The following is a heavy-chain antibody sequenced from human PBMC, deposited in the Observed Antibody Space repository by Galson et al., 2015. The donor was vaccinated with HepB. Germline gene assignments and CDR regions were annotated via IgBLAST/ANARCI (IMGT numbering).Heavy chain of an antibody. CDR2: IKPDGSEQ. CDR3: ARELPGSVAGLDY. Sequence: SLRLSCAASGFTFSSCWMSWVRQAPGKGLEWVANIKPDGSEQHYVDSVRGRFTISRDNAKNSLYLQMYTLRAEDTAVYYCARELPGSVAGLDYWGQGTLVAVSS. J-gene: IGHJ4*02. CDR1: GFTFSSCW. D-gene: IGHD6-19*01. V-gene: IGHV3-7*03.